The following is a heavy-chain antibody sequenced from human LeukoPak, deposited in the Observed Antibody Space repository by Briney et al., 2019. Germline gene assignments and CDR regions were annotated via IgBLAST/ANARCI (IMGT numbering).Heavy chain of an antibody. D-gene: IGHD3-22*01. CDR1: GFTFSSYG. V-gene: IGHV3-33*01. CDR3: ARINSSGYYHEPLYGMDV. J-gene: IGHJ6*02. CDR2: IWYDGSNK. Sequence: PGRSLRLSCAASGFTFSSYGMHWVRQAPGKGLEWVAVIWYDGSNKYYADSVKGRFTISRDNSKNTLYLQMNSLRAEDTAVYYCARINSSGYYHEPLYGMDVWGQGTTVTVTS.